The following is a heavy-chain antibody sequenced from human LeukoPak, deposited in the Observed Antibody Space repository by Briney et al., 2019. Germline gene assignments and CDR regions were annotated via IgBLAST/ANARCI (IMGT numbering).Heavy chain of an antibody. CDR2: IYSGDSDT. CDR3: ARLGTAIIARYFDF. V-gene: IGHV5-51*01. J-gene: IGHJ4*02. CDR1: GYTFTSYW. Sequence: GESLKIYCTGSGYTFTSYWIGWVRQMPRKDLEWMGTIYSGDSDTRYSPSFQGQVSISADKSINTAYLQWSSLKASDTAIYYCARLGTAIIARYFDFWGQGTLVTVSS. D-gene: IGHD5-18*01.